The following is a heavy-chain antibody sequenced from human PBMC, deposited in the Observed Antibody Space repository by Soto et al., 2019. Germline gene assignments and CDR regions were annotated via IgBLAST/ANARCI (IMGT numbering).Heavy chain of an antibody. CDR3: ARDLFVPAAIDY. CDR2: IKQDGSEK. CDR1: GFTFSSYW. J-gene: IGHJ4*02. D-gene: IGHD2-2*01. Sequence: RRLSCAASGFTFSSYWMSWVRQAPGKGLEWVANIKQDGSEKYYVDSVKGRFTISRDNAKNSLYLQMNSLRAEDTAVYYCARDLFVPAAIDYWGQGTLVTVSS. V-gene: IGHV3-7*03.